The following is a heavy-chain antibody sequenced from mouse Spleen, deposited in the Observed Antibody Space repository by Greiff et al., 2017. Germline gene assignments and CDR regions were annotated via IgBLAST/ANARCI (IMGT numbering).Heavy chain of an antibody. J-gene: IGHJ3*01. CDR1: GYTFTDYN. V-gene: IGHV1-22*01. CDR2: INPNNGGT. Sequence: EVQLQQSGPELVKPGASVKMSCKASGYTFTDYNMHWVKQSHGKSLEWIGYINPNNGGTSYNQKFKGKATLTVNKSSSTAYMELRSLTSEDSAVYYCAMGFGYYYGSSYEGSFAYWGQGTLVTVSA. D-gene: IGHD1-1*01. CDR3: AMGFGYYYGSSYEGSFAY.